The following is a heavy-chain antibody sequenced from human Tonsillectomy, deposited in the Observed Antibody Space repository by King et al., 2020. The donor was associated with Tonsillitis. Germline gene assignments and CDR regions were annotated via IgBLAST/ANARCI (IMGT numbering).Heavy chain of an antibody. Sequence: QLVQSGGGLVQPGGSLRLSCAASGFTFSSYEMNWVRQAPGKGLEWGSYISSSGSTIYYADSVKGRFTISRDNAKNSLYLQMNSPRAEDTAVYYCARGSRTVAAAGLGVGYWGQGTLVTVSS. D-gene: IGHD6-13*01. CDR2: ISSSGSTI. V-gene: IGHV3-48*03. J-gene: IGHJ4*02. CDR3: ARGSRTVAAAGLGVGY. CDR1: GFTFSSYE.